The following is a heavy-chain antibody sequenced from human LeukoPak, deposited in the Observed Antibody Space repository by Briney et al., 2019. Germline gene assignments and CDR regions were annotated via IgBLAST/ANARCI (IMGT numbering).Heavy chain of an antibody. V-gene: IGHV3-48*03. D-gene: IGHD3-22*01. CDR1: GFTFSSYE. CDR2: ISSSGSTI. J-gene: IGHJ4*02. Sequence: PGGSLRLSGAASGFTFSSYEMNWVRQAPGKGLEWVSYISSSGSTIYYADSVKGRFTISRDNAKNSLYLQMNSLRAEDTAVYYCARDDSSGYPIDYWGQGTLVTVSS. CDR3: ARDDSSGYPIDY.